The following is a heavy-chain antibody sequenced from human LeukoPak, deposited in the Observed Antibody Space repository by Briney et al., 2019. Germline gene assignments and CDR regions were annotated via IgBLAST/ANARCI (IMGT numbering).Heavy chain of an antibody. CDR2: IYPNTGGT. J-gene: IGHJ4*02. Sequence: GASVKVSCKVSGYTFTDYNMHWVRQAPGQGLECMGRIYPNTGGTNYAQNFQGRVTLTRDTSISTVYMELNRLNSDDTAIYYCGRGNGYGLDYWGQGTLVTVSS. D-gene: IGHD5-18*01. CDR3: GRGNGYGLDY. V-gene: IGHV1-2*06. CDR1: GYTFTDYN.